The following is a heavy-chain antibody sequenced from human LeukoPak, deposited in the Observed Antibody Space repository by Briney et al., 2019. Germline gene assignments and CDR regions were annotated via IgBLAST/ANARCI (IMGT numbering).Heavy chain of an antibody. CDR1: GDSISSGSYY. V-gene: IGHV4-61*02. Sequence: KPSETLSLTCTVSGDSISSGSYYWNWIRQPAGKGLEWIGRVYMNRNINYNPSLKSRVTISADTSKNQFSLRLSSVTAADTAVYYCARNDDYSWFDPWGQGTLVTVSS. CDR2: VYMNRNI. J-gene: IGHJ5*02. CDR3: ARNDDYSWFDP. D-gene: IGHD4-17*01.